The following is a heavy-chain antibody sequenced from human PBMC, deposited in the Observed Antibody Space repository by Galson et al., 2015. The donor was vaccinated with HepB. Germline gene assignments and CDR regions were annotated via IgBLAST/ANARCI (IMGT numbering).Heavy chain of an antibody. CDR1: GGSFSGYY. D-gene: IGHD6-13*01. CDR3: ARGSSWPRYYYYYYGMDV. J-gene: IGHJ6*02. Sequence: LSLTCAVSGGSFSGYYWSWIRPPPGTGLEWIGEINHSGSTNYNPSLKSRVTISVDTSKNQFSLKLSSVTAADTAVYYCARGSSWPRYYYYYYGMDVWGQGTTVTVSS. CDR2: INHSGST. V-gene: IGHV4-34*01.